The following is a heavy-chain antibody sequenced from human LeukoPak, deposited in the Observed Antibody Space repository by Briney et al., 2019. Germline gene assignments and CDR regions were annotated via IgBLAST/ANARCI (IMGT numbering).Heavy chain of an antibody. V-gene: IGHV3-30*03. CDR3: AGYYDFWSGYQPYYYYGMDV. J-gene: IGHJ6*02. D-gene: IGHD3-3*01. CDR2: ISYDGSNK. CDR1: GFTFSSYG. Sequence: PGGSLRLSCAASGFTFSSYGMHWVRQAPGKGLEWVAVISYDGSNKYYADSVKGRFTISRDNSKNTLYLQMNSLRAEDTAVYYCAGYYDFWSGYQPYYYYGMDVWGQGTTVTVSS.